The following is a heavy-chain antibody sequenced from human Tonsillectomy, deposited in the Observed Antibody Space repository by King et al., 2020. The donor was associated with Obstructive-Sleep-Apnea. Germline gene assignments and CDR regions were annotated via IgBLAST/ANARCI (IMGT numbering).Heavy chain of an antibody. CDR2: INHSGGP. V-gene: IGHV4-34*01. D-gene: IGHD6-13*01. Sequence: VQLQHWGAGLLKPSETLSLTCAVFVGSFSVYYWSWIRQPPGKGLEWIGEINHSGGPNYNPARKSRLTISVDTSRNQFSLNLTSVTAADTAIYYCARGSGAAAVSWLDPWGQGTLVTVS. CDR1: VGSFSVYY. J-gene: IGHJ5*02. CDR3: ARGSGAAAVSWLDP.